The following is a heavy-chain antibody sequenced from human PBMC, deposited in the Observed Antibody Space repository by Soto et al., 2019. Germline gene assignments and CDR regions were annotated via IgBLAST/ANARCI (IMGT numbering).Heavy chain of an antibody. CDR3: ATGLRRIAAAGTGYYYYYYMDV. CDR2: FDPEDGET. D-gene: IGHD6-13*01. V-gene: IGHV1-24*01. Sequence: QVQLVQSGAEVKKPGASVKVSCKVSGYTLTELSMHWVRQAPGKGLEWMGGFDPEDGETIYAQKFQGRVIMTEDTSTDTAYMELSSLRSEDTAVYYCATGLRRIAAAGTGYYYYYYMDVWGKGTTVTVSS. J-gene: IGHJ6*03. CDR1: GYTLTELS.